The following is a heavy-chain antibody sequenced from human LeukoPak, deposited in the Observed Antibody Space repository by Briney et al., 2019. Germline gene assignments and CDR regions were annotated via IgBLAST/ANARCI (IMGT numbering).Heavy chain of an antibody. Sequence: GRSLRLSCAASGFTLSSYWMSWVRQAPGKRLEWVANIKQDGSEKYYVDSVKGRFTISRDNAKNSLYLQMNSLRAEDTAVYYCARDMDCSSTSCYAHSYLDVWGKGTTVTVSS. V-gene: IGHV3-7*01. CDR3: ARDMDCSSTSCYAHSYLDV. CDR1: GFTLSSYW. J-gene: IGHJ6*04. D-gene: IGHD2-2*01. CDR2: IKQDGSEK.